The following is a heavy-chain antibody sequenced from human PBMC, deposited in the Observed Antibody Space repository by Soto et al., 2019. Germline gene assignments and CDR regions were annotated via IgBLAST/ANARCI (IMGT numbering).Heavy chain of an antibody. CDR1: GGSVNNANYF. CDR2: IYYSGST. D-gene: IGHD4-17*01. Sequence: HVRLEESGPGLVKPSETLPLICSVSGGSVNNANYFWNWIRHHPENGLEWIGYIYYSGSTRYNPSFKTRATLSIDTSKNQFSLRLNSVTVADTAVYFCARDADYGGSRGGMDVWGRGTTVTVSS. J-gene: IGHJ6*02. V-gene: IGHV4-31*03. CDR3: ARDADYGGSRGGMDV.